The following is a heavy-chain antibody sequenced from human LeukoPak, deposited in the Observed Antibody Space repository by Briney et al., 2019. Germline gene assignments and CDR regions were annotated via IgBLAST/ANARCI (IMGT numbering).Heavy chain of an antibody. CDR3: AGDSGDFLFDY. CDR2: INHSGST. J-gene: IGHJ4*02. CDR1: GGSISTYY. V-gene: IGHV4-34*01. D-gene: IGHD2-21*02. Sequence: SETLSLTCTLSGGSISTYYWSWIRQPPGKGLEWIGEINHSGSTNYNPSLESRVTLSVDPSKNQFSLKVSSVIAADTAVYYCAGDSGDFLFDYWGQGTLVTVSS.